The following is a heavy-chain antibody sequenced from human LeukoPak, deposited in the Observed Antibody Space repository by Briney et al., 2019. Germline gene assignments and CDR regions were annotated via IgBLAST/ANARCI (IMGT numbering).Heavy chain of an antibody. CDR2: ISFDLNSK. Sequence: GKSLRLSCVASGFTFSDYVIHWVRQAPGKGLEWVAVISFDLNSKYYSDSVKGRFTISRDNSKNTLYLQMSSLRAEDTAVYYCVKDLDNHYYQTLFDYWGQGTLVTVSS. CDR3: VKDLDNHYYQTLFDY. CDR1: GFTFSDYV. D-gene: IGHD1-14*01. J-gene: IGHJ4*02. V-gene: IGHV3-30*14.